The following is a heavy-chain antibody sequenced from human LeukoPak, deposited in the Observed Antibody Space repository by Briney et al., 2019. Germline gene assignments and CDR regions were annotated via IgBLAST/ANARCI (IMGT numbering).Heavy chain of an antibody. J-gene: IGHJ5*02. CDR1: GYTFTSYA. Sequence: ASVTVSCKASGYTFTSYAMNWVRQAPGQGLEWMGWINTNTGNPTYAQGFTGRFVFSLDTSVSTAYLQISSLKAEDTAVYYCARDRGAPPINWFDPWGQGTLVTVSS. CDR3: ARDRGAPPINWFDP. V-gene: IGHV7-4-1*02. D-gene: IGHD2-15*01. CDR2: INTNTGNP.